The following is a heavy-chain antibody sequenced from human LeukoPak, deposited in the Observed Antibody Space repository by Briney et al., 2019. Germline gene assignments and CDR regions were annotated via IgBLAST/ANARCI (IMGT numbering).Heavy chain of an antibody. CDR3: AKASYCSSTSCFLFDY. D-gene: IGHD2-2*01. Sequence: GRSLRPSCAASGFTFDDYAMHWVRQAPGKGLEWVSGISWNSGSIGYADSVKGRFTISRDNAKNSLYLQMNSLRAEDTALYYCAKASYCSSTSCFLFDYWGQGTLVTVSS. CDR1: GFTFDDYA. CDR2: ISWNSGSI. J-gene: IGHJ4*02. V-gene: IGHV3-9*01.